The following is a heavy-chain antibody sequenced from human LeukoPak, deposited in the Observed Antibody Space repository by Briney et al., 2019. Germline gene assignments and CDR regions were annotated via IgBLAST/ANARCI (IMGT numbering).Heavy chain of an antibody. V-gene: IGHV3-43*02. Sequence: PGGSLRLSCAASGFKFEGYAMHWVRQRPGKGLEWVSLISGDGGNTYYADSVKGRFTISRDNSKNSLYLQMKSPRTEDTALYYCVKDDFCPECAFDVWGQGTMVTVSS. CDR3: VKDDFCPECAFDV. J-gene: IGHJ3*01. D-gene: IGHD3-3*01. CDR2: ISGDGGNT. CDR1: GFKFEGYA.